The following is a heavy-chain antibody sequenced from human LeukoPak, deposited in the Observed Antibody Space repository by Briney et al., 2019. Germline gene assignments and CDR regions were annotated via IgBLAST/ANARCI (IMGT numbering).Heavy chain of an antibody. D-gene: IGHD2-2*01. CDR1: GYTFTSYG. V-gene: IGHV1-18*01. Sequence: ASVKVSCKASGYTFTSYGISWVRQAPGQGLEWMGWISAYNGNTNYAQKLQGRVTMTTDTSTSTAYMELRSLRSDDTAVYYCARVRLVGYCSSTSCPSNWFDPWGQGTLVTVSS. CDR2: ISAYNGNT. J-gene: IGHJ5*02. CDR3: ARVRLVGYCSSTSCPSNWFDP.